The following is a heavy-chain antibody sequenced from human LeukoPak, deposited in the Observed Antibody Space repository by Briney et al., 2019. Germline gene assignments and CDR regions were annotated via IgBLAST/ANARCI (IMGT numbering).Heavy chain of an antibody. CDR3: ARHHHLGYCSSTSCNGMDV. D-gene: IGHD2-2*01. CDR2: IYYSGST. Sequence: KSSETLSLTCTVSGGSISSYYWSWIRQPPGKGLEWIGYIYYSGSTNYNPSLKSRVTISVDTSKNQFSLKLSSVTAADTAVYYCARHHHLGYCSSTSCNGMDVWGQGTTVTVSS. J-gene: IGHJ6*02. CDR1: GGSISSYY. V-gene: IGHV4-59*08.